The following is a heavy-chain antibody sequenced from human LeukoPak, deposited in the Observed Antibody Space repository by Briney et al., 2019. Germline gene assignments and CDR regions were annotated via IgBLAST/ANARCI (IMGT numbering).Heavy chain of an antibody. CDR3: AAAAGTY. V-gene: IGHV3-9*01. CDR2: ISWNSGRR. CDR1: GFTFNDYA. J-gene: IGHJ4*02. D-gene: IGHD6-13*01. Sequence: GGSLRLSCAASGFTFNDYAMHWVRHAPGKGLEWVSGISWNSGRRGYADSVKGRFTISRDNAKNSLYLQMTSLRAEDTALYYCAAAAGTYWGQGTLVTVSS.